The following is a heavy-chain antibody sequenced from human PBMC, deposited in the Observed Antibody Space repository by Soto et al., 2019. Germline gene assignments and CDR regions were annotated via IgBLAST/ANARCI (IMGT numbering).Heavy chain of an antibody. CDR1: GFTLSGSA. CDR3: TRCVGSYSFGY. D-gene: IGHD1-26*01. V-gene: IGHV3-73*02. CDR2: IRSKTHNYAT. J-gene: IGHJ4*02. Sequence: EVQLVESGGGLAQPGESLKLSCAASGFTLSGSAVHWVRQASGNGLEWVGRIRSKTHNYATDYIASVKGRFTMSRDASNNTAYLQMNGLESDDTGVYYCTRCVGSYSFGYWGQGTLVTVSS.